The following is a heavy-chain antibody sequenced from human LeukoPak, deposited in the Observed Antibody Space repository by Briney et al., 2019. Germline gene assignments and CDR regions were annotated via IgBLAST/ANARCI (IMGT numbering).Heavy chain of an antibody. CDR1: GFTFTTYR. Sequence: GGSLRLSCAASGFTFTTYRMDWVRQAPGKGLEWVSSISSSSSYTYYADSVKGRFTISRDNAKNSLYLQMNSLRAEDTAVYYSAWGAGFYDSNGYFEGDGFDIWGQGTMVTVSS. D-gene: IGHD3-22*01. CDR2: ISSSSSYT. CDR3: AWGAGFYDSNGYFEGDGFDI. J-gene: IGHJ3*02. V-gene: IGHV3-21*01.